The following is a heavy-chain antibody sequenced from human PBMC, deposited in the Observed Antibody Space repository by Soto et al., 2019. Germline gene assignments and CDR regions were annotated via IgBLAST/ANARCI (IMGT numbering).Heavy chain of an antibody. CDR2: IKQDGSEK. CDR3: ARISAAKYYYYGMDV. J-gene: IGHJ6*02. Sequence: GGSLRLSFAASGFTFSSYWMSWVRQAPGKGLEWVANIKQDGSEKYYVDSVKGRFTISRDNAKNSLYLQMNSLRAEDTAVYYCARISAAKYYYYGMDVWGQGTTVTVSS. CDR1: GFTFSSYW. D-gene: IGHD2-15*01. V-gene: IGHV3-7*05.